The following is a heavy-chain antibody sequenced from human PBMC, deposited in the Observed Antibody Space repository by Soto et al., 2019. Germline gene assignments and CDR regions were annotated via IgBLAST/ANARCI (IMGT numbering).Heavy chain of an antibody. CDR1: GSSMTTYY. Sequence: PSETLSLTCSVSGSSMTTYYWHWIRQAPGKGLEWIGFIYNSGRGSTGSNPSLSSRVTFSIETSKNQFSLKLNSMTAADTAIYYCARVGGSGWNFDSWGQGILVTVSS. CDR2: IYNSGRGST. CDR3: ARVGGSGWNFDS. V-gene: IGHV4-59*01. D-gene: IGHD6-19*01. J-gene: IGHJ4*02.